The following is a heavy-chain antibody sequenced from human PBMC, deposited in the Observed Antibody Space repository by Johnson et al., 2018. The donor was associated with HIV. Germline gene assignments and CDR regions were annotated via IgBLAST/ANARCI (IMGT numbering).Heavy chain of an antibody. J-gene: IGHJ3*02. V-gene: IGHV3-13*01. D-gene: IGHD1-1*01. CDR2: IGTAGDT. Sequence: RLSCAASGFTFSSYDMHWVRQGTGKGLEWVSAIGTAGDTYYPGSVKGRFTISRENAKNSLYLQMNSLRAGDTAVYYCARESPGYAFDIWGQGTMVTVSS. CDR3: ARESPGYAFDI. CDR1: GFTFSSYD.